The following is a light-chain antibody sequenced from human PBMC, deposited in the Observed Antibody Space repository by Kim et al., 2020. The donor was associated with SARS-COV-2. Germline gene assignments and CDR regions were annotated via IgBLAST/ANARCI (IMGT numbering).Light chain of an antibody. CDR1: SRDVGGYNY. V-gene: IGLV2-14*03. CDR2: DVI. J-gene: IGLJ3*02. Sequence: GNSIPIPCTGTSRDVGGYNYVSWYQQHPGKAPKLMIYDVINRPSGVSNRFSGSKSGNTASLTISGLQAEDEADYYCSSYTSSNTLVFGGGTQLTVL. CDR3: SSYTSSNTLV.